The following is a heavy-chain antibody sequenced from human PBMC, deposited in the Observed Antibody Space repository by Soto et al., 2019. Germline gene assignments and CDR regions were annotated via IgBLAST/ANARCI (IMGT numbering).Heavy chain of an antibody. J-gene: IGHJ6*02. Sequence: PSETLSLTCAVYGGSFSCYYGSWIRQPPGKGLEWIGEINHSGSTNYNPSLKSRVTISVDTSKNQFSLKLSSVTAADTAVYYCARGLRWFGVGDYYYGMDVWGQGTTVTVSS. CDR2: INHSGST. CDR3: ARGLRWFGVGDYYYGMDV. D-gene: IGHD3-10*01. V-gene: IGHV4-34*01. CDR1: GGSFSCYY.